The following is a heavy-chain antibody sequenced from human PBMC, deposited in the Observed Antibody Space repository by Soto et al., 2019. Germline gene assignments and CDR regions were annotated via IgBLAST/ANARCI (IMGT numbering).Heavy chain of an antibody. CDR1: GDSVSSNSAA. CDR2: TYYRSKWYN. V-gene: IGHV6-1*01. CDR3: ARGAGSSSWLKPFDY. D-gene: IGHD6-13*01. Sequence: SPTLSLTCAISGDSVSSNSAAWNWIRQSPSRGLEWLGRTYYRSKWYNDYAASVKSRITINPDTSKNQFSLQLNSVTPEDTAVYYCARGAGSSSWLKPFDYWGQGTLVTVSS. J-gene: IGHJ4*02.